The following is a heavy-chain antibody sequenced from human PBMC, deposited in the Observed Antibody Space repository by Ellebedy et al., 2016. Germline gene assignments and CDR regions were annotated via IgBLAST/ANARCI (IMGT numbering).Heavy chain of an antibody. V-gene: IGHV3-66*01. Sequence: GESLKISXAASGFTFSDHYMDWVRQAPGKGLEWVSVIYSGGSTYYADSVKGRFTISRDNSKNTLYLQMNSLRAEDTAVYYCAKAWGSSSWFDAFDIWGQGTMVTVSS. CDR3: AKAWGSSSWFDAFDI. CDR2: IYSGGST. CDR1: GFTFSDHY. J-gene: IGHJ3*02. D-gene: IGHD6-13*01.